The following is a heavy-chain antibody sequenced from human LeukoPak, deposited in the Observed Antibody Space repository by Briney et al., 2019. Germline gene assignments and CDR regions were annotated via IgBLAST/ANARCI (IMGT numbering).Heavy chain of an antibody. CDR3: VKDRWYGDYEV. J-gene: IGHJ3*01. D-gene: IGHD4-17*01. V-gene: IGHV3-64D*06. CDR2: ISSNGGST. Sequence: GGSLRLSCAASGFTFSSYAMHWVRQAPGKGLEYVSAISSNGGSTYYADSVKGRFTISRDNSKNTLCLQMSSLRAEDTAAYYCVKDRWYGDYEVWGQGTMVTVSS. CDR1: GFTFSSYA.